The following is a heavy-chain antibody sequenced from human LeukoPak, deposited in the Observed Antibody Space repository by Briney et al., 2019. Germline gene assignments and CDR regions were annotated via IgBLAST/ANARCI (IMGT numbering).Heavy chain of an antibody. Sequence: SETLSLTCAVYGGSFSGYYWSWIRQPPGKGLEWIGEINHSGSTNYNPSLKSRVTISVDTSKIQFSLKLSSVTAADTAVYYCASAITMVRAFDYWGQGTLVTVSS. J-gene: IGHJ4*02. V-gene: IGHV4-34*01. CDR1: GGSFSGYY. CDR3: ASAITMVRAFDY. D-gene: IGHD3-10*01. CDR2: INHSGST.